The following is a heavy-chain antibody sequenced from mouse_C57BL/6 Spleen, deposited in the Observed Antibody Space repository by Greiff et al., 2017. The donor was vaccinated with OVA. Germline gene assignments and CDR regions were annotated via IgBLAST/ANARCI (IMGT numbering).Heavy chain of an antibody. J-gene: IGHJ2*01. CDR2: ISSGGSYT. D-gene: IGHD4-1*01. V-gene: IGHV5-6*01. CDR1: GFTFSSYG. Sequence: EVQGVESGGDLVKPGGSLKLSCAASGFTFSSYGMSWVRQTPDKRLEWVATISSGGSYTYYPDSVKGRFTISRDNAKNTLYLQMSSLKSEDTAMYYCARHPNWDFDYWGQGTTLTVSS. CDR3: ARHPNWDFDY.